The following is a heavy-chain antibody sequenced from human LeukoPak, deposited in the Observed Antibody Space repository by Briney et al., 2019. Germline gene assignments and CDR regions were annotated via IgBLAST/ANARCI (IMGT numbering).Heavy chain of an antibody. CDR3: AKDRHGFSGYDLDY. V-gene: IGHV3-23*01. Sequence: PGGSLRLSCAASGFTFSSYAMSWVRQAPGKGLKWVSTISSSGGSTYYTDSVKGRFTISRDNSKNTLYLQMNILRAEDTAVYYCAKDRHGFSGYDLDYWGQGTLVTVSS. J-gene: IGHJ4*02. CDR1: GFTFSSYA. CDR2: ISSSGGST. D-gene: IGHD5-12*01.